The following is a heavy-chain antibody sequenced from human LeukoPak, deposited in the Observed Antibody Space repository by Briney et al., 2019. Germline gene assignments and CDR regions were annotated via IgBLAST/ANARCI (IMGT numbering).Heavy chain of an antibody. CDR2: ISTSGSTI. CDR1: GFTFSAYE. J-gene: IGHJ4*02. CDR3: ARDTRLDY. Sequence: GGSLRLSCAASGFTFSAYEMNWVRQAPGKALEWVSYISTSGSTIYYADSVKSRFTISRDNAKNSLYLQMNSLRAEDAAVYYCARDTRLDYWGQGTLVTVSS. V-gene: IGHV3-48*03.